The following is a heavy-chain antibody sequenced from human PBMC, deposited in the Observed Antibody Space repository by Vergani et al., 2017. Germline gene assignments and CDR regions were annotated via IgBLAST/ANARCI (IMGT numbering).Heavy chain of an antibody. Sequence: EVQLVESGGGLVKPGGSLRLSCAASGFTFSSYSMNWVRQAPGKGLEWVSYISSSGSTIYYADSVKGRFTISRDNAKNSLYLQMNSLRAEDTAVYYCARTDGYCSGGSCYRDYWGQGTLVTVSS. V-gene: IGHV3-21*05. CDR1: GFTFSSYS. CDR3: ARTDGYCSGGSCYRDY. J-gene: IGHJ4*02. D-gene: IGHD2-15*01. CDR2: ISSSGSTI.